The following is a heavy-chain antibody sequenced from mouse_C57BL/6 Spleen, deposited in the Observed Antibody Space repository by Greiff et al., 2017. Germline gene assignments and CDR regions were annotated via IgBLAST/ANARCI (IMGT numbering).Heavy chain of an antibody. J-gene: IGHJ2*01. CDR1: GFSLSTFGMG. CDR2: IWWDDDK. CDR3: ARGYGDGVFAY. Sequence: QVTLKECGPGILQPSPTLSLTCSFSGFSLSTFGMGVGWLRQPPGMGLVWLAHIWWDDDKYYNPALKSRLTNSKDTSKNPEFHQLAYVDTADTATYYCARGYGDGVFAYWGQGTTLTVSS. D-gene: IGHD2-13*01. V-gene: IGHV8-8*01.